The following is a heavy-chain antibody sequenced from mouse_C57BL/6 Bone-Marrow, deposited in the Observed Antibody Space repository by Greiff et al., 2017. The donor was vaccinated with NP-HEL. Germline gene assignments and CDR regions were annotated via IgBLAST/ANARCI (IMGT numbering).Heavy chain of an antibody. CDR1: GYTFTDYY. V-gene: IGHV1-19*01. D-gene: IGHD1-1*01. CDR3: ARHYGSSPWFAY. Sequence: VQLQQSGPVLVKPGASVKMSCKASGYTFTDYYMNWVKQSHGKSLEWIGVIYPYNGGTSYNQKFKGKATLTVDKSSSTAYMELNSLTSEDSAVYYCARHYGSSPWFAYWGQGTLVTVSA. CDR2: IYPYNGGT. J-gene: IGHJ3*01.